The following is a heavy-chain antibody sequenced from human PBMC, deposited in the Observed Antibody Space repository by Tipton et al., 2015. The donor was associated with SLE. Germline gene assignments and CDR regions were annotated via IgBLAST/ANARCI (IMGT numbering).Heavy chain of an antibody. CDR2: IYYSGST. CDR3: ARDGWGTTYYYDSRGYSPFDY. J-gene: IGHJ4*02. CDR1: GGSISSSSYY. V-gene: IGHV4-39*07. Sequence: TLSLTCAVYGGSISSSSYYWGWIRQPPGKGLEWIGSIYYSGSTYYNPSLKSRVTISVDTSKNQFSLKLSSVTAADTAVYYCARDGWGTTYYYDSRGYSPFDYWGQGTLVTVSS. D-gene: IGHD3-22*01.